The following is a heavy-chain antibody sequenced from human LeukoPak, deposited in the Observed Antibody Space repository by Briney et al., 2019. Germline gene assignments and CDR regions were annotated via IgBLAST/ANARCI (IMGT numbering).Heavy chain of an antibody. CDR2: ISSSSSYI. D-gene: IGHD6-13*01. J-gene: IGHJ4*02. CDR3: ARDSLGAAGVDY. V-gene: IGHV3-21*01. CDR1: GFTFSSYS. Sequence: GGSLRLSCAASGFTFSSYSMNWVRQAPGKGLEWVSSISSSSSYIYYADSVKGRFTISRDDAKNSLYLQMNSLRAEDTAVYYCARDSLGAAGVDYWGQGTLVTVSS.